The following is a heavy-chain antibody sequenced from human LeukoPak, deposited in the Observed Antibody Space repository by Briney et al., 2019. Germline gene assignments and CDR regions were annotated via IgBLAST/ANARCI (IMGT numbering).Heavy chain of an antibody. V-gene: IGHV4-59*01. CDR1: GGSISSYY. CDR2: IYYSGST. D-gene: IGHD5-18*01. Sequence: SETLSLTCTVSGGSISSYYWSWIRQPPGKGLEWIGYIYYSGSTNYNPSLKSRVTISVDTSKNQFSLKLSSVTAADTAVYYCARASGYSTIRGYYYYMDVWGKGTTVTVSS. CDR3: ARASGYSTIRGYYYYMDV. J-gene: IGHJ6*03.